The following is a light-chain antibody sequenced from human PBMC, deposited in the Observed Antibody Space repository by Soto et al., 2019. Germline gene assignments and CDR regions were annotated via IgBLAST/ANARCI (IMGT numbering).Light chain of an antibody. CDR2: GAS. J-gene: IGKJ1*01. CDR3: QQYGSSPPWT. Sequence: EIVLTQSPGTLSLSPGERATLSCTASQSVSSSYLAWYQQTPGQAPRLLIYGASSRSTGIPDRFSGSGSGTDFTLTISRLEPEDFAVYYCQQYGSSPPWTFGQGTKVDIK. V-gene: IGKV3-20*01. CDR1: QSVSSSY.